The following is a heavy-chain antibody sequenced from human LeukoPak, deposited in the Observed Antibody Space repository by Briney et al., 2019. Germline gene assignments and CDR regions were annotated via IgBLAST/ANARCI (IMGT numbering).Heavy chain of an antibody. V-gene: IGHV3-48*01. Sequence: GGSLRLSCAASGFTFSSYSMNWVRQAPGKGLEWVSYISSSSSTIYYADSVKGRFTISRDNAKNSLYLQMNSLRAEDTAVYYCARVKTTVVTRPYFDYWGQGTLVTVSS. CDR1: GFTFSSYS. CDR3: ARVKTTVVTRPYFDY. CDR2: ISSSSSTI. J-gene: IGHJ4*02. D-gene: IGHD4-23*01.